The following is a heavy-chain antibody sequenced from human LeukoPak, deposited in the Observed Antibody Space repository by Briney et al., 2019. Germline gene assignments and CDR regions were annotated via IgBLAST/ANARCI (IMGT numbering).Heavy chain of an antibody. J-gene: IGHJ3*02. Sequence: GGSLRLSCAASGFTFSSYAMSWVRQAPGKGLEWVSAISGSGGSTYYADSVKGRFTISRDNSKNTLYLQMNSLRAEDTAVYYCAKADQDYDFWSGYYAAAFDIWGQGTMVTVSS. D-gene: IGHD3-3*01. V-gene: IGHV3-23*01. CDR1: GFTFSSYA. CDR2: ISGSGGST. CDR3: AKADQDYDFWSGYYAAAFDI.